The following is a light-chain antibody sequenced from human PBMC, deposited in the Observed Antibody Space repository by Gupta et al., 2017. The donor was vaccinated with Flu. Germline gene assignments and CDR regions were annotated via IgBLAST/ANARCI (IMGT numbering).Light chain of an antibody. V-gene: IGLV1-44*01. CDR3: AAWDDSLNGWV. CDR1: SSNIGDTT. Sequence: QSVLAQPPSASGTPGQTVTISCSGSSSNIGDTTVNWYQQVPGTAPKLLIYTNNQRPSGVPDRFSGSKSVTSASLAISGLQSEDEADYYCAAWDDSLNGWVFGGGTKLTVL. CDR2: TNN. J-gene: IGLJ3*02.